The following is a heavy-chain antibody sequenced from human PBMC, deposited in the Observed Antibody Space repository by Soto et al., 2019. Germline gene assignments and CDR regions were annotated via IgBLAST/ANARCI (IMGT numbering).Heavy chain of an antibody. J-gene: IGHJ4*02. CDR1: GCTISDYS. Sequence: GGSLILSCAAFGCTISDYSRNWVRQAPGKGLEWISYISGASRTITYAGSVRGRFSISRDNAKNSLFLQMNSLGDEDTAVYYCVRDYNYGLDYWGQGTPVTVSS. CDR2: ISGASRTI. V-gene: IGHV3-48*02. D-gene: IGHD3-10*01. CDR3: VRDYNYGLDY.